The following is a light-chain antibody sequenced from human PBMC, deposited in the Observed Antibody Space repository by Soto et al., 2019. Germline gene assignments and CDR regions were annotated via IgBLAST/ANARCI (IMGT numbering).Light chain of an antibody. V-gene: IGLV2-14*01. CDR1: SSDIGGYNY. Sequence: QSPLTQPASVSGSPGQSITISCTGTSSDIGGYNYVSWYQQHPGKAPKLMIYEVSHRPSGVSNRFSGSKSGNTASLTISGLQAEDEADYYCSSYTSSSTLFGGGTKVTVL. CDR2: EVS. J-gene: IGLJ2*01. CDR3: SSYTSSSTL.